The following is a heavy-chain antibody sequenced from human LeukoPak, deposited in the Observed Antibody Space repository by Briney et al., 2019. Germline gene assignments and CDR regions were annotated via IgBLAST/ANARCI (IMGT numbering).Heavy chain of an antibody. CDR3: ASGVGEFFPDAFNI. Sequence: PSETLSLTCAVFGGSFSDYSWTWIRQTPGKGLEWIGEINHRGGTNYNPSLKSRLTISVDTSKNQFSLNLTSVTAADTAVYYCASGVGEFFPDAFNIWGRGTMVGVFS. CDR2: INHRGGT. CDR1: GGSFSDYS. V-gene: IGHV4-34*01. D-gene: IGHD3-10*01. J-gene: IGHJ3*02.